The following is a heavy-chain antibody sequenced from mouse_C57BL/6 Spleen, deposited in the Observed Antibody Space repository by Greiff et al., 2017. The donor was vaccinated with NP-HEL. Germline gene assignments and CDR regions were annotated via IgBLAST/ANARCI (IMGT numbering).Heavy chain of an antibody. D-gene: IGHD3-3*01. CDR3: ARGDVAWFAY. CDR1: GYSFTSYY. V-gene: IGHV1-66*01. Sequence: VQGVESGPELVKPGASVKISCKASGYSFTSYYIHWVKQRPGQGLEWIGWIYPGSGNTKYNEKFKGKATLTADTSSSTAYMQLSSLTSEDSAVYYCARGDVAWFAYWGQGTLVTVSA. J-gene: IGHJ3*01. CDR2: IYPGSGNT.